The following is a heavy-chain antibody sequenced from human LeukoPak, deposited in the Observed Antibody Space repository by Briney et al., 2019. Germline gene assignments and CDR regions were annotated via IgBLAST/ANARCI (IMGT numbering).Heavy chain of an antibody. CDR3: ERDGGVVVPLAMVTWFDP. V-gene: IGHV3-74*01. Sequence: PGGSLRLSCAASGFTFSSYWMHWVRQAPGKGLVWVSRINSDGSSTSYADSVKGRFTISRDNAKNTLYLQMNSLRAEDTAVYYCERDGGVVVPLAMVTWFDPWGQGPRVTVPS. J-gene: IGHJ5*02. CDR1: GFTFSSYW. CDR2: INSDGSST. D-gene: IGHD2-2*01.